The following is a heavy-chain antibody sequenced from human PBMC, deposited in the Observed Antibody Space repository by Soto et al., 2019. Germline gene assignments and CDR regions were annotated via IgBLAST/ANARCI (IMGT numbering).Heavy chain of an antibody. D-gene: IGHD3-16*01. CDR1: VGSFSGYY. CDR3: ASGYGGIYYYYGMDV. Sequence: SETLSLTCAVYVGSFSGYYWSWIRQPPGKGLEWIGEINHSGSTNYNPSLKSRVTISVDTSKNQFSLKLSSVTAADTAVYYCASGYGGIYYYYGMDVWGQGTTVTVSS. J-gene: IGHJ6*02. CDR2: INHSGST. V-gene: IGHV4-34*01.